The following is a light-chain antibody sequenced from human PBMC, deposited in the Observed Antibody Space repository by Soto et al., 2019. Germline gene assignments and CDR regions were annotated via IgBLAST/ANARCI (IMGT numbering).Light chain of an antibody. V-gene: IGKV1-5*01. CDR1: QSISSW. CDR3: QEYTTYSRT. Sequence: DIQMTQSPSTLSASVGDRVTITCRASQSISSWLAWYQQKPGKAPKVLIYDASTLESGDPSRFSGGGSGTEFTLTITCLQPDDFATYYCQEYTTYSRTFGQGTKVEVK. J-gene: IGKJ1*01. CDR2: DAS.